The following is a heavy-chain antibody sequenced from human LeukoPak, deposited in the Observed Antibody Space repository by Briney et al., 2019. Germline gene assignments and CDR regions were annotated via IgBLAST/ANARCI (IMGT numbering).Heavy chain of an antibody. D-gene: IGHD5-18*01. CDR3: ARDGREGIQLWLGYYYYYMDV. Sequence: ASVKVSCKASGYTFTSYDINWGRQATGQGLEWMGWMNPNSGNTDYAQRFQGRVTMTRDTSISTAYMELSSLRSEDTAVYYRARDGREGIQLWLGYYYYYMDVWGKGTTVTVSS. V-gene: IGHV1-8*01. CDR2: MNPNSGNT. J-gene: IGHJ6*03. CDR1: GYTFTSYD.